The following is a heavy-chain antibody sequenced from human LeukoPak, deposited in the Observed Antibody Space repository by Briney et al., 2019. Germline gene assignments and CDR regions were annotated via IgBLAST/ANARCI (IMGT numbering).Heavy chain of an antibody. CDR2: IYPGDSDT. J-gene: IGHJ6*03. CDR3: ARLTYYDLWSGYSSYSYYMDV. CDR1: GYSFTSYW. D-gene: IGHD3-3*01. V-gene: IGHV5-51*01. Sequence: GESLKISCKGPGYSFTSYWIGWVRQMPGKGLEWMGIIYPGDSDTRYSPSFQGQVTISADKSISTAYLQWSSLKASDTAMYYCARLTYYDLWSGYSSYSYYMDVWGKGTTVTVSS.